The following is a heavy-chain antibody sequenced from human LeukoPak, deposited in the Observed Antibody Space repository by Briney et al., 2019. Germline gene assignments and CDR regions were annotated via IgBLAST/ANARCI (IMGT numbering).Heavy chain of an antibody. CDR3: ARDNGWSADF. CDR2: IKQDGSAK. V-gene: IGHV3-7*03. Sequence: GGSLRLSCAASGFTFSRHWMYWVRQAPGKGLEWVANIKQDGSAKPYVDSVKGRFTISRDNAKNSLFLQMSSLRVEDTAVYYCARDNGWSADFWGQGTLVTVYS. J-gene: IGHJ4*02. D-gene: IGHD2-15*01. CDR1: GFTFSRHW.